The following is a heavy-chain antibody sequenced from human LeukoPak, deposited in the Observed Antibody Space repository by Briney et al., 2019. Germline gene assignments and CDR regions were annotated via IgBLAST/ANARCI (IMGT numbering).Heavy chain of an antibody. CDR1: GGSFSGYY. V-gene: IGHV4-34*01. Sequence: SETLSLTCAVYGGSFSGYYWSWIRQPPGKGLEWIGEINHSGSTNYNPSLKSRVTISVDTSKNQFSLKLSSVTAAGTAVYYCARVRAYYYGLLEYWGQGTLVTVSS. CDR2: INHSGST. J-gene: IGHJ4*02. CDR3: ARVRAYYYGLLEY. D-gene: IGHD3-10*01.